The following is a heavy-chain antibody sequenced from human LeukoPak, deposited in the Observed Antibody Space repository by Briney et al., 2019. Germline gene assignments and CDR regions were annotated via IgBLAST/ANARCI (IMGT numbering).Heavy chain of an antibody. CDR2: ISWNSGSI. Sequence: GRSLRLSCAASGFTFDDYAMHWVRQAPGKGLEWVSSISWNSGSIGYADSVKGRFTISRDNAKNSLYLQMNSLRAEDTALYYCEKDPRGWQTYGMDVWGQGTTVTVSS. V-gene: IGHV3-9*01. CDR3: EKDPRGWQTYGMDV. CDR1: GFTFDDYA. D-gene: IGHD6-19*01. J-gene: IGHJ6*02.